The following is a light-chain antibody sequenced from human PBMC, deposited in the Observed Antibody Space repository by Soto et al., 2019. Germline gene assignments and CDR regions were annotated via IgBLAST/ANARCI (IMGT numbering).Light chain of an antibody. V-gene: IGLV2-14*01. J-gene: IGLJ3*02. CDR3: TSYTVRKSWV. CDR2: EVS. CDR1: SSDVGAYNY. Sequence: QSALTQPASVSGFPGQSIVIPCTGASSDVGAYNYVSWYQQHPGKAPKLIISEVSSRPSGVSDRFSGSKSGSTASLTISGLQPEDDADYYCTSYTVRKSWVFGGGTQLTVL.